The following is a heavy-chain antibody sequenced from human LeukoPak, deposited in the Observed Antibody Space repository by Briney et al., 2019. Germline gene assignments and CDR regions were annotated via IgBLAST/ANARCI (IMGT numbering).Heavy chain of an antibody. D-gene: IGHD5-12*01. J-gene: IGHJ3*02. CDR1: GGSISSYY. Sequence: SETLSLTCTVSGGSISSYYWSWIRQPPGKGLEWIGYIYYSGSTNYNPSLKSRVTISVDTSKNQFSLKLSSVTAADTAVYYCARDRRDIVATIWYEDAFDIWGQGTMVTVSS. V-gene: IGHV4-59*01. CDR2: IYYSGST. CDR3: ARDRRDIVATIWYEDAFDI.